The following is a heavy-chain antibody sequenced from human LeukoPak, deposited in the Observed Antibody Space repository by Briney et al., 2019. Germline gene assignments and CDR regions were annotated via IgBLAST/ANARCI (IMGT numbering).Heavy chain of an antibody. Sequence: EASVKVSCKASGYTFTGYDINWVRQATGQGLEWMGWMNPNSGNTGYAQKFQGRVTMTRNTSISTAYMELSSLRSEDTAVYYCARVEDSLYSSGWYSIGYWGQGTLVTVSS. V-gene: IGHV1-8*01. CDR2: MNPNSGNT. CDR1: GYTFTGYD. J-gene: IGHJ4*02. CDR3: ARVEDSLYSSGWYSIGY. D-gene: IGHD6-19*01.